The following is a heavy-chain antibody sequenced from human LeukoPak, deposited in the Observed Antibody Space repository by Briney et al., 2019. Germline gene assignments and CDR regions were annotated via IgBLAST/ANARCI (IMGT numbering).Heavy chain of an antibody. Sequence: ASVKVSCKASGYTFTSYYMHWVRQAPGQGLEWMGIINPSGGSTSYAQKFQGRVTMTRDTSTSTVYMELSSLRSEDTAVYYCARPGVAYCGGDCYLDYWGQGTLVTVPS. CDR3: ARPGVAYCGGDCYLDY. D-gene: IGHD2-21*02. CDR2: INPSGGST. V-gene: IGHV1-46*01. CDR1: GYTFTSYY. J-gene: IGHJ4*02.